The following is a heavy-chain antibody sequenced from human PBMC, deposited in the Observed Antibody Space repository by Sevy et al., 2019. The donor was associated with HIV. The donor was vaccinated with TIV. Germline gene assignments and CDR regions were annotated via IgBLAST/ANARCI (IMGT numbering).Heavy chain of an antibody. CDR1: GYTFTSYG. V-gene: IGHV1-18*01. CDR2: ISAYNGNT. CDR3: ARGPRKYYDSSGYYYPPSY. D-gene: IGHD3-22*01. Sequence: ASVKVSCEASGYTFTSYGIIWVRQAPGQGLEWMGWISAYNGNTNYAQRLQGRVTMTTDTSTSTAYMELTSLRSDDTAVYYCARGPRKYYDSSGYYYPPSYWGPRTLVTVSS. J-gene: IGHJ4*02.